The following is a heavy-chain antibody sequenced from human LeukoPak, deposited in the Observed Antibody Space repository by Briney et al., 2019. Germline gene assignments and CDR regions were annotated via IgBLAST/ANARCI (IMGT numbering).Heavy chain of an antibody. J-gene: IGHJ4*02. V-gene: IGHV3-21*01. CDR1: GFTFSSYN. D-gene: IGHD3-10*01. Sequence: GGSLRLSCAASGFTFSSYNMNWARQAPGKGLEWVSSISSSSSYIYYADSVKGRFTISRDNAKNSLYLQMNSLRAEDTAVYYCARGASYYYGSGSPDYWGQGTLVTVSS. CDR3: ARGASYYYGSGSPDY. CDR2: ISSSSSYI.